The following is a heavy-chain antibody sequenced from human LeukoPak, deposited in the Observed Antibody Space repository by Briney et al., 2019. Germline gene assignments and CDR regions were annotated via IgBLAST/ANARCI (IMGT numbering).Heavy chain of an antibody. CDR3: AKDGGSGSIYFDY. D-gene: IGHD3-16*01. V-gene: IGHV3-11*04. J-gene: IGHJ4*02. Sequence: GGSLRLSCAASGFTFSDYYMSWIRQAPGKGPEWVSYISSSGSTIYYADSVKGRFTISRDNSKNTLYLQMNSLRAEDTAVYYCAKDGGSGSIYFDYWGQGTLVTVPS. CDR1: GFTFSDYY. CDR2: ISSSGSTI.